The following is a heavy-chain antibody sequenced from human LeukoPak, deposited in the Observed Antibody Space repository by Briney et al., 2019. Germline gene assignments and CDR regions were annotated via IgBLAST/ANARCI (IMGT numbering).Heavy chain of an antibody. J-gene: IGHJ5*02. CDR1: GYSFTSYW. V-gene: IGHV3-64D*06. CDR2: ISSTGGST. Sequence: GESLKISCKGSGYSFTSYWIGWVRQMPGKGLEFVSGISSTGGSTNYPDSVKDRFSISRDNSKNTLYLQMTSLRADDTAVYYCVKDQHCSTISCATRTGFDPWGQGTSVTVSS. CDR3: VKDQHCSTISCATRTGFDP. D-gene: IGHD2-2*01.